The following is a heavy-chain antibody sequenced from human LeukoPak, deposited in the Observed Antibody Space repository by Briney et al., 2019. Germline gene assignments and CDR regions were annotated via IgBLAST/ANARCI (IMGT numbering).Heavy chain of an antibody. CDR3: AKRIGSGSYFGD. V-gene: IGHV3-30*02. CDR1: GFTFSSYG. J-gene: IGHJ4*02. CDR2: IRYDGSNK. D-gene: IGHD3-10*01. Sequence: GGSLRLSCAASGFTFSSYGIHWVRQAPGKGLEWVAFIRYDGSNKYYTDSVKGRFTISRDNSNNSLYLQMNSLRAEDTAVYYCAKRIGSGSYFGDWGQGTLVTVSS.